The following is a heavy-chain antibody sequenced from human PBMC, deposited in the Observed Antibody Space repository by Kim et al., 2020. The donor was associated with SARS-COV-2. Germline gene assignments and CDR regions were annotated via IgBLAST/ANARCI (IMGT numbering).Heavy chain of an antibody. D-gene: IGHD3-22*01. V-gene: IGHV3-30-3*01. CDR3: ARDLGIVVVTAGFDY. CDR2: ISYDGSNK. CDR1: GFTFSSYA. J-gene: IGHJ4*02. Sequence: GGSLRLSCAASGFTFSSYAMHWVRQAPGKGLEWVAVISYDGSNKYYADSVKGRFTISRDNSKNTLYLQMNSLRAEDTAVYYCARDLGIVVVTAGFDYWGQGTLVTVSS.